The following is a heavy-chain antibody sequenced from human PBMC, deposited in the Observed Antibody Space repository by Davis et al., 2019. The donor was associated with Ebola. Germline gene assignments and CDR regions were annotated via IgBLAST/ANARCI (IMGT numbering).Heavy chain of an antibody. CDR1: GGSFHNYY. CDR2: IYYGGRT. D-gene: IGHD3-22*01. J-gene: IGHJ4*02. CDR3: ARGDSYYDPSGFYAGPEAPDH. Sequence: SETLSLTCTVSGGSFHNYYWSWIRQPPGKGLEWIGYIYYGGRTNYNPSLKSRVTISVDTPKNQFSLKLSSVTAADTAVYYCARGDSYYDPSGFYAGPEAPDHWGQGTLVSVSS. V-gene: IGHV4-59*12.